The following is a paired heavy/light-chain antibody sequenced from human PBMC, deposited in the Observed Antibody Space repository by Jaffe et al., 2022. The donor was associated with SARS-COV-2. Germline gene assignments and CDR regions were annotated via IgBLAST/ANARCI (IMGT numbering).Heavy chain of an antibody. CDR1: GGSFSNHA. CDR3: ARDQSNYYGSGTFILGWFDP. Sequence: QVQLVQSGPEVKKPGSSVKVSCRASGGSFSNHAITWVRQAPGQGLEWMGGIIPMYGIVNYAQKFRGKVTINADASTSTSYMEVNSLTFEDTAIYYCARDQSNYYGSGTFILGWFDPWGQGTLVTVSS. D-gene: IGHD3-10*01. CDR2: IIPMYGIV. J-gene: IGHJ5*02. V-gene: IGHV1-69*01.
Light chain of an antibody. V-gene: IGLV8-61*01. J-gene: IGLJ2*01. CDR3: VLYMTTGIWA. CDR2: STD. CDR1: SGSVSTGHY. Sequence: QTVVTQEPSFSVSPGETVTLTCGLRSGSVSTGHYPTWLQQTPGQPPRTLIYSTDTRSSGVPDRFSGSILGNKAALTITGAQAEDESDYYCVLYMTTGIWAFGGGTKLTVL.